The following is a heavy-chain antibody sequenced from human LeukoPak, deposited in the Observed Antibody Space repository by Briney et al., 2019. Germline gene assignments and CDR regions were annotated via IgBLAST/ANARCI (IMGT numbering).Heavy chain of an antibody. D-gene: IGHD2-15*01. Sequence: SGTLSVTCTVSGGSLSSSNIYWVWLSPPPGMGLVWLASAYYSEITYYNPSIKCRVTISTRTTKNQFSLKVRSVTAVDTAVYSCAGIYCSGSPCCIDHWGQGALVTVSS. CDR1: GGSLSSSNIY. CDR2: AYYSEIT. V-gene: IGHV4-39*01. CDR3: AGIYCSGSPCCIDH. J-gene: IGHJ4*02.